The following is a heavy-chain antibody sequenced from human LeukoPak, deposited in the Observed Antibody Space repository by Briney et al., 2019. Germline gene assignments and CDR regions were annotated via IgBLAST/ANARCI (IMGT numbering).Heavy chain of an antibody. CDR1: GASIINSIYY. D-gene: IGHD3-10*01. CDR2: IYYSGTT. Sequence: SETLSLTCTVSGASIINSIYYWGWIRQPPGKGLEWIGTIYYSGTTFYNPSLRSRVTISIDTSKNQFSLKLSSVTAADTAVYYCARRSWFLGAFDIWGQGTMVTVSS. V-gene: IGHV4-39*01. J-gene: IGHJ3*02. CDR3: ARRSWFLGAFDI.